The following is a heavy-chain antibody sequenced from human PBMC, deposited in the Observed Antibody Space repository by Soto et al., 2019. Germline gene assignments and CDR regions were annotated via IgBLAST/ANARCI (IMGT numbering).Heavy chain of an antibody. D-gene: IGHD1-26*01. Sequence: QVQLVQSGAEVKKPGASVKVSCKASGYTFTSYAMHWVRQAPGQRLEWMGWINAGNGNTKYSQKFQGRVTITRDTSASTAYMELSSLSSEDTAVYYCARDLGVGAASDYWGQGTLVNVSS. CDR3: ARDLGVGAASDY. CDR1: GYTFTSYA. J-gene: IGHJ4*02. V-gene: IGHV1-3*01. CDR2: INAGNGNT.